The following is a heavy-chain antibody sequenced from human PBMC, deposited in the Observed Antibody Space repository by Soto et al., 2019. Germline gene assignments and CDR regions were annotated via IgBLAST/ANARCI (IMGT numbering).Heavy chain of an antibody. CDR1: GYTFRRYA. CDR2: ISGSGIST. Sequence: DAKLLESGGGLVQPGGSLRLSCAASGYTFRRYAMSWVRQAPGKGLEWVSGISGSGISTHYADSVKGRFTVSRDNSKNTLYLQMNSLRAEDTAVYNCAKEPVGPDWYFDLWGRGTLVTVSS. CDR3: AKEPVGPDWYFDL. V-gene: IGHV3-23*01. J-gene: IGHJ2*01.